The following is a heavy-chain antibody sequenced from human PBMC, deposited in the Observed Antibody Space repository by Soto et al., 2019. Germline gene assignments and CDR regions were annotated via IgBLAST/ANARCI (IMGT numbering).Heavy chain of an antibody. CDR2: IYYSGST. Sequence: QLQLQESGPGLVKPSETLSLTCTVSGASISSGNYYWAWIRQPPGKGLEWIGSIYYSGSTYYNPSLKSRVTISMDTSTNQFSLKLSSVTAADTAVYYCASPYFDFWGQGTLVTVSS. CDR3: ASPYFDF. V-gene: IGHV4-39*01. J-gene: IGHJ4*02. CDR1: GASISSGNYY.